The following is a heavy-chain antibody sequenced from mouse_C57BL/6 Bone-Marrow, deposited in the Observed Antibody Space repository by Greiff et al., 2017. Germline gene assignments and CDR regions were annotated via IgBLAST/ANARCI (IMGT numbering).Heavy chain of an antibody. V-gene: IGHV14-4*01. CDR2: IDPENGDT. Sequence: EVQVVESGAELVRPGASVKLSCTASGFNIKDDYMHWVKQRPEQGLEWIGWIDPENGDTEYASKFQGKATITADTSSNTAYLQLSSLTSEDTAVYYCTYYYGSSGWYFDVWGTGTTVTVSS. D-gene: IGHD1-1*01. CDR1: GFNIKDDY. J-gene: IGHJ1*03. CDR3: TYYYGSSGWYFDV.